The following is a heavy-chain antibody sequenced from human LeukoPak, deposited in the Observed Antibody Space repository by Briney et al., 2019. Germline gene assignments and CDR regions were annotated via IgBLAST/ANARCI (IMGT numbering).Heavy chain of an antibody. CDR2: ISASGGRT. V-gene: IGHV3-23*01. CDR1: GFTFSSYA. Sequence: GESLRLSCAASGFTFSSYAMSWVRQAPGKGLEWVSAISASGGRTYYADSVKGRFTISRDNSKNTLYLQMNSLRAEDTAVYYCAKLASGRSYFDYWGQGTLVTVSS. CDR3: AKLASGRSYFDY. D-gene: IGHD6-19*01. J-gene: IGHJ4*02.